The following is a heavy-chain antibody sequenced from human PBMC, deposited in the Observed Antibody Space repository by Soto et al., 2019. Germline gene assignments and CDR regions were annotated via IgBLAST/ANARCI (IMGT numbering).Heavy chain of an antibody. V-gene: IGHV1-69*12. CDR1: GGTFSKYK. Sequence: QVQLVQSGAEVKKPGSSVRVSCKASGGTFSKYKITWVRQAPGQGLEWMGGIIPVFGTANYAQKFQGRVTLPAHESTISAYMPLSSLSSYHTAVYYCATDCSCGGSFSDHHFYSGIDVLPQGTTLTSSS. J-gene: IGHJ6*02. CDR2: IIPVFGTA. D-gene: IGHD2-15*01. CDR3: ATDCSCGGSFSDHHFYSGIDV.